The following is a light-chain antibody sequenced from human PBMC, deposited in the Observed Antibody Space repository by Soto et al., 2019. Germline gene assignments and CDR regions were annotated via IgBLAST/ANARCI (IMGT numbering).Light chain of an antibody. CDR1: QSVSSN. CDR3: QQYGSSPPIT. CDR2: GAS. J-gene: IGKJ5*01. V-gene: IGKV3-20*01. Sequence: EIGMTQSPGTLSFAPGERATLSFRASQSVSSNLAWYQQKPGQAPRLLIYGASSRATGIPDRFSGSGSGTDFTLTISRLEPEDFAVYYCQQYGSSPPITFGQGTRLEIK.